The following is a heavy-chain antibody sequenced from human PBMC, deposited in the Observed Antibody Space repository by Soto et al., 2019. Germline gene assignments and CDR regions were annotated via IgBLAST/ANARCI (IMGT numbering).Heavy chain of an antibody. D-gene: IGHD3-3*01. CDR2: INSDGSST. Sequence: PGGSLRLSCAASGFTFSSYWMHWVRQAPGKGLVWVSRINSDGSSTSYADSVKGRFTISRDNAKNTLYLQMNSLRAEDTAVYYCARDYYDFWSGYWTRASPYYYYGMAVWGQGLTVTVS. V-gene: IGHV3-74*01. CDR1: GFTFSSYW. CDR3: ARDYYDFWSGYWTRASPYYYYGMAV. J-gene: IGHJ6*02.